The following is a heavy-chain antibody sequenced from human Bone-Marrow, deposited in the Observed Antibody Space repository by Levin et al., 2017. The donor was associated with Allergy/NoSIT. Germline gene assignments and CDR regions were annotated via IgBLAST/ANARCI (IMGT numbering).Heavy chain of an antibody. Sequence: ASVKVSCKASGCFITYGINWIRQAPGQGLEWMGWMRADNGKTQFAEKFQDRVTMTTDISTSTAYMVLRSLKSDDTAVYYCSAGRKAVVVEHWFDPWGQGSLVIVSS. D-gene: IGHD2-15*01. V-gene: IGHV1-18*01. CDR2: MRADNGKT. CDR1: GCFITYG. J-gene: IGHJ5*02. CDR3: SAGRKAVVVEHWFDP.